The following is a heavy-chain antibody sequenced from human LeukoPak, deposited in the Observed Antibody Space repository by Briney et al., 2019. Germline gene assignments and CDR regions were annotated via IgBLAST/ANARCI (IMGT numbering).Heavy chain of an antibody. Sequence: RASETLSFTCTVSGGSISSYYWSWIRQPPGKGLEYIGYIYFSGSTNYNPSLKSRVTISVDTSKNQFSLKLSSVTAADTAVYYCARDGGKGWLWFDYWGQGTLVTVSS. J-gene: IGHJ4*02. CDR1: GGSISSYY. CDR3: ARDGGKGWLWFDY. D-gene: IGHD3-9*01. V-gene: IGHV4-59*01. CDR2: IYFSGST.